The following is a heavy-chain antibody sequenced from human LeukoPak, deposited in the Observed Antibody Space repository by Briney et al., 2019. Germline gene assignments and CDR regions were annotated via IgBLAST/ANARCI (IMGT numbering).Heavy chain of an antibody. J-gene: IGHJ3*02. D-gene: IGHD5-12*01. V-gene: IGHV1-46*01. Sequence: ASVKVSCKASGYTFTSYYMHWVRQAPGQGLEWMGIINPSGGSTSYAQKFQGRVTMTRDMSTSTAYMELRSLRSDDTAVYYCARVMVATLFGRPVAIDIWGQGTMVTVSS. CDR3: ARVMVATLFGRPVAIDI. CDR2: INPSGGST. CDR1: GYTFTSYY.